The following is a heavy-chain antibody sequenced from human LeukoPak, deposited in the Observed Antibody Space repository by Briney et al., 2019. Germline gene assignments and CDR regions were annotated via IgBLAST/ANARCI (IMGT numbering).Heavy chain of an antibody. CDR1: GYSISSGYY. CDR2: IYHSGKT. V-gene: IGHV4-38-2*02. Sequence: PSETLSLTCGVSGYSISSGYYWGWIRQSPGKGLEWIGSIYHSGKTYYNLSLKSRVTTSVDTSKNQFSLKLSSVTAADTAVYYRARDDIPDFWGQGTLVTVSS. J-gene: IGHJ4*02. D-gene: IGHD2-15*01. CDR3: ARDDIPDF.